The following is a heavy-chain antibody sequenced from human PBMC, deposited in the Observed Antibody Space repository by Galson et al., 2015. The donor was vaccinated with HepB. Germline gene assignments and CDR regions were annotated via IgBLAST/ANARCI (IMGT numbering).Heavy chain of an antibody. D-gene: IGHD3-22*01. Sequence: SLRLSCAASGFTFSSYLMHWVRQAPGKGLEWVALISYDGTKKYYADAVKGRFTISRDNSRNTRYLQLNNLRADDTAVYYCATRRITMILHDYWGRGTLVTVSS. CDR3: ATRRITMILHDY. J-gene: IGHJ4*02. CDR2: ISYDGTKK. CDR1: GFTFSSYL. V-gene: IGHV3-30*19.